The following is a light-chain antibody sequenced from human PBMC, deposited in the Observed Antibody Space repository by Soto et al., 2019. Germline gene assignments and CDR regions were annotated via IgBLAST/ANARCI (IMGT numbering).Light chain of an antibody. J-gene: IGLJ2*01. CDR3: TSYASGSSHVV. Sequence: QSALTQPASVSGSPGQSNTLSCTGTSSDIGGYDYVSWYQRHPGKAPKLIIYDVNNRPSGVSNRCSGSKSGNTASLTISGLQAEDEADYYCTSYASGSSHVVFGGGTKLTVL. CDR2: DVN. V-gene: IGLV2-14*03. CDR1: SSDIGGYDY.